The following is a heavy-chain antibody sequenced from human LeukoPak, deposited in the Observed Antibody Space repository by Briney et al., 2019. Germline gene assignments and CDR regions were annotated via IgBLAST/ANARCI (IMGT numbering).Heavy chain of an antibody. D-gene: IGHD2-15*01. CDR3: ARDKGYCSGGSCYSSDDAFDI. Sequence: GASVKVSCKASGYTFTDYYMHWVRQAPGQGLEWRGWINPNSGGTNYAQKFQGRVTMTRDTSKNQFSLKLSSVTAADTAVYYCARDKGYCSGGSCYSSDDAFDIWGQGTMVTVSS. J-gene: IGHJ3*02. CDR2: INPNSGGT. CDR1: GYTFTDYY. V-gene: IGHV1-2*02.